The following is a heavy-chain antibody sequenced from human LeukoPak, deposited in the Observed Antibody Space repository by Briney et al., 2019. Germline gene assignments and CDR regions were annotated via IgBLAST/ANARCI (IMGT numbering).Heavy chain of an antibody. J-gene: IGHJ4*02. CDR3: ARVFGAGYSDY. CDR1: GFTFNNYW. CDR2: IKQDGSEK. D-gene: IGHD4/OR15-4a*01. Sequence: GGSLRLSCAASGFTFNNYWMTWVRQAPGKGLEWVANIKQDGSEKYYVDSVKGRFTISRDNAKNSLYLQMNSLRAKDTAVYYCARVFGAGYSDYWGQGTLVTVSS. V-gene: IGHV3-7*01.